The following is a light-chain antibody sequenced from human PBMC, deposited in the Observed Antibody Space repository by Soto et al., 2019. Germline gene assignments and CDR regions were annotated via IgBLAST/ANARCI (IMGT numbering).Light chain of an antibody. CDR2: GAS. Sequence: EIVLVQSPGTLSLSPGERATLSCRASQSVSNNYLAWYQQKPGQAPRLLIYGASSRATGVPDRFSGSGTGTDFSFTITRLEPEDFAVYYCQQYGVSPLMFTFGQGTKVGVK. CDR1: QSVSNNY. J-gene: IGKJ2*01. V-gene: IGKV3-20*01. CDR3: QQYGVSPLMFT.